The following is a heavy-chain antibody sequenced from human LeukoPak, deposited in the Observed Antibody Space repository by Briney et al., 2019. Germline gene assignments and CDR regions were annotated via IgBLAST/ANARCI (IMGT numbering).Heavy chain of an antibody. Sequence: GASVKVSCKASGYTFTSYAMNWVRQAPGQRLEWMGWINAGNGDTEYSQKFQGRVTITRDTSASTAYMELSSLRSEDTAVYYCAREVTGGGNSKLRRGYFDYWGQGTLVTVSS. V-gene: IGHV1-3*01. CDR3: AREVTGGGNSKLRRGYFDY. CDR1: GYTFTSYA. CDR2: INAGNGDT. J-gene: IGHJ4*02. D-gene: IGHD4-23*01.